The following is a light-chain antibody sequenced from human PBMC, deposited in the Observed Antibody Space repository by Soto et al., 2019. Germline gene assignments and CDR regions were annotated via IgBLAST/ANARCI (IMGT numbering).Light chain of an antibody. CDR2: DAS. J-gene: IGKJ3*01. V-gene: IGKV1-5*01. Sequence: DIQVTQSPSTLSASVGDRVTISCRASQNIDSWLAWYQQTPGKAPKLLIYDASSLESGVPSRFSGSGSGTEFTLTISSLQPDDFATYYCQQYNSYPYSFGPGTKGDIK. CDR3: QQYNSYPYS. CDR1: QNIDSW.